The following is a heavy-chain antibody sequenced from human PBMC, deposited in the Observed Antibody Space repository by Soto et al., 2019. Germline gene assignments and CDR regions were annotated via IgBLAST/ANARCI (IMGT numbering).Heavy chain of an antibody. D-gene: IGHD5-18*01. J-gene: IGHJ4*02. CDR2: ISWESTSI. CDR1: GFTFDDYA. Sequence: GGSLRLSCAASGFTFDDYAMHWVRQAPGKGPEWVSGISWESTSIGYADTVKGRFTISRDNAKKSLYLQMNSLRADDTAVYFCAKDFTTMVRLCDYWGQGTLVTVSS. CDR3: AKDFTTMVRLCDY. V-gene: IGHV3-9*01.